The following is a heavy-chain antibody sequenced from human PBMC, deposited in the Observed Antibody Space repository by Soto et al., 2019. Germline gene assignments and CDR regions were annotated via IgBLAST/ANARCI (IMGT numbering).Heavy chain of an antibody. CDR3: ARGDISTLTGYWRGSWFDP. CDR1: GGTFSSYT. J-gene: IGHJ5*02. Sequence: QVQLVQSGAEVKKPGSSVKVSCKASGGTFSSYTISWVRQAPGQGLEWMGRIIPILGIANYAQKFQGRVTITADKSTSTAYMELSSLRSEDTAVYYCARGDISTLTGYWRGSWFDPWGQGTLVTVSA. CDR2: IIPILGIA. D-gene: IGHD3-9*01. V-gene: IGHV1-69*02.